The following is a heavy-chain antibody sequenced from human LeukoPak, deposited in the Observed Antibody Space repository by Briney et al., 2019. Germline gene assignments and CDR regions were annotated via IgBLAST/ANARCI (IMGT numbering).Heavy chain of an antibody. CDR2: IYYSGST. D-gene: IGHD3-22*01. Sequence: SETLSLTCTVSGGSVSSGSYYWSWIRQPPGKGLEWIGYIYYSGSTNYNPSLKSRVTISVDTSKNQFSLKLSSVTAADTAVYYCASDPPLYYDSSGYYYEYFDYWGQGTLVTVSS. CDR1: GGSVSSGSYY. J-gene: IGHJ4*02. CDR3: ASDPPLYYDSSGYYYEYFDY. V-gene: IGHV4-61*01.